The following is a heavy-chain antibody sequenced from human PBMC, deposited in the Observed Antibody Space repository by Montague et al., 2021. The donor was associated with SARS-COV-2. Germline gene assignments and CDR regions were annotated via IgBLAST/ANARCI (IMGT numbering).Heavy chain of an antibody. CDR1: GGSISSGSYY. CDR2: IYTSGST. CDR3: AGGPAATYYYGMDV. Sequence: TLSLTCTVSGGSISSGSYYWSWIRQPAGKGLEWIGRIYTSGSTNYNPSLKSRVTISVDTSKNQFSLKLSSVTAADTAVDYCAGGPAATYYYGMDVWGQGTTVTVSS. V-gene: IGHV4-61*02. J-gene: IGHJ6*02. D-gene: IGHD2-15*01.